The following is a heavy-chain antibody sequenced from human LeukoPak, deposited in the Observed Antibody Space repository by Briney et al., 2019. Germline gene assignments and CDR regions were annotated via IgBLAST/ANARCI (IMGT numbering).Heavy chain of an antibody. CDR3: ARKSTSSGWFAFDY. Sequence: ASVKVSCKASGYAFISYDINWVRQATGQGLEWMGWMNPNCGNTGYAQKFQGRVTMTRNTSISTAYMELSSLRSEDTAVYYCARKSTSSGWFAFDYWGQGTLVTVSS. V-gene: IGHV1-8*01. J-gene: IGHJ4*02. D-gene: IGHD6-19*01. CDR2: MNPNCGNT. CDR1: GYAFISYD.